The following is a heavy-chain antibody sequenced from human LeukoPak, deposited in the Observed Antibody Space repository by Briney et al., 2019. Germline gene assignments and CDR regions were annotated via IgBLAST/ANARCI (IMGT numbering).Heavy chain of an antibody. J-gene: IGHJ4*02. CDR2: IYYSGST. V-gene: IGHV4-59*08. CDR1: GGSISSDY. CDR3: ARHGPGGVFDY. Sequence: SETLSLTCTVSGGSISSDYWSWIRQPPGKGPEWIGYIYYSGSTNYSPSLKSRVTMSVDTSKNQVSLELSSVTAADTAVYYCARHGPGGVFDYWGQGALVTVSS. D-gene: IGHD3-16*01.